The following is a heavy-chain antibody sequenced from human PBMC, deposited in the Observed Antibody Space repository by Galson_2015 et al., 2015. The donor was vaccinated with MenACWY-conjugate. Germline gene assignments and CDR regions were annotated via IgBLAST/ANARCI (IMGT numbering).Heavy chain of an antibody. V-gene: IGHV3-49*04. Sequence: SLRLSCAASGFTFSSYWMTWVRQGPGQGLEWVGFIRKKADGGTTEYAASVKGRFTISRDDSKSIAYLQMNSLKTEDTAVYYCTRPDFWSGRDAFDIWGQGTMVTVSS. CDR2: IRKKADGGTT. CDR3: TRPDFWSGRDAFDI. J-gene: IGHJ3*02. D-gene: IGHD3-3*01. CDR1: GFTFSSYW.